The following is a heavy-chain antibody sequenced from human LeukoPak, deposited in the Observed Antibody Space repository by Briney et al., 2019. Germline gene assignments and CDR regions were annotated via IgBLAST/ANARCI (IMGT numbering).Heavy chain of an antibody. Sequence: ASVKVSCKASGGTFSSYAISWVRQAPGQGLEWMGGIIPIFGTANYAQKFQGRVTITADKSTSTAYMELSSLRSEDTAVYYCVMVRGVIRIDYWGQGTLVTVSS. CDR1: GGTFSSYA. V-gene: IGHV1-69*06. J-gene: IGHJ4*02. CDR3: VMVRGVIRIDY. CDR2: IIPIFGTA. D-gene: IGHD3-10*01.